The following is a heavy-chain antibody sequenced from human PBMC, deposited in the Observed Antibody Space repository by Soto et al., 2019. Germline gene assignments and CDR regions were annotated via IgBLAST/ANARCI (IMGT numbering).Heavy chain of an antibody. D-gene: IGHD3-10*01. CDR2: ISYDGSNK. CDR1: GFTFSSYG. V-gene: IGHV3-30*18. CDR3: EKDESYGSGSYFYYYYYMDV. Sequence: QVQLVESGGGVVQPGRSLRLSCAASGFTFSSYGMHWVRQAPGKGLEWVAVISYDGSNKYYADSVKGRFTISRDNSKNTLYLQMNSLRAEDKAVYYCEKDESYGSGSYFYYYYYMDVWGKGTTVTVSS. J-gene: IGHJ6*03.